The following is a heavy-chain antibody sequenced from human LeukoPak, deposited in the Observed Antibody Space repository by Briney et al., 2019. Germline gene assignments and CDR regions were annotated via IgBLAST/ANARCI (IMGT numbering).Heavy chain of an antibody. J-gene: IGHJ4*02. D-gene: IGHD5-18*01. V-gene: IGHV5-51*01. Sequence: GESLKISCKGSGYSFISYWIGWVRQMPGKGLEWMGIIYPGDSDTRYSPSFQGQVTISADKSIRNAYLQWSSLKASDTAMYYCARGSSGYTYGFDYWGQGTLVTVSS. CDR1: GYSFISYW. CDR3: ARGSSGYTYGFDY. CDR2: IYPGDSDT.